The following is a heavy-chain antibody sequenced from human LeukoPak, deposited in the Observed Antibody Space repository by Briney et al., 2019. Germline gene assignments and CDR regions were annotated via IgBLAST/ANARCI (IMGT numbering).Heavy chain of an antibody. CDR1: GYSFTSYW. D-gene: IGHD3-10*01. Sequence: GESLQISCKGSGYSFTSYWIGWVRQMPGKGLEWMGIIYPGDSDTRYSPSFQGQVTISADKSISTAYLQWSSLKASDTAMYYCARQSYYGSGSYFEYFQHWGQGTLVTVSS. CDR2: IYPGDSDT. J-gene: IGHJ1*01. V-gene: IGHV5-51*01. CDR3: ARQSYYGSGSYFEYFQH.